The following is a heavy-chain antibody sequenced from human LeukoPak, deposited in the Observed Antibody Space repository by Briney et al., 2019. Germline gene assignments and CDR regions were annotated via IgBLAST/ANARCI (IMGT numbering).Heavy chain of an antibody. CDR3: ASGRSRATVVNSNWFDP. D-gene: IGHD4-23*01. V-gene: IGHV3-7*02. Sequence: GESLTLSCAASGFTFSRYWMSWVRQAPGKGLEWVANINQDGGEKYYVDSVKGRFSITRDNDKNSVNLQMTSLRAEDTAVYYGASGRSRATVVNSNWFDPWGQGTLVTVSS. J-gene: IGHJ5*02. CDR1: GFTFSRYW. CDR2: INQDGGEK.